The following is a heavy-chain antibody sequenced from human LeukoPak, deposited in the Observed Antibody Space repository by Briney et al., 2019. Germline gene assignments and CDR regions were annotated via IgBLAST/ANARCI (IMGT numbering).Heavy chain of an antibody. CDR3: GVAAGYYFDY. CDR1: GGTFSSYA. V-gene: IGHV1-69*04. D-gene: IGHD2-21*01. CDR2: IIPILGIA. Sequence: ASVKVSCKASGGTFSSYAISWVRQAPGQGLEWMGRIIPILGIANYAQKFQGRVTITADKSTSTAYMGLSSLRSEDTAVYYCGVAAGYYFDYWGQGTLVTVSS. J-gene: IGHJ4*02.